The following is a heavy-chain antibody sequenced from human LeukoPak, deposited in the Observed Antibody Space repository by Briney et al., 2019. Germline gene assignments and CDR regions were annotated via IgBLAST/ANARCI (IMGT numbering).Heavy chain of an antibody. CDR2: INHSGST. CDR3: ARGTMTRVTCYFDY. Sequence: SETLSLTCAVYGGSFSGYYWSWIRQPPGKGLEWIGEINHSGSTNYNPSLKSRVTISVDTSKNQFSLKLSSVTAADTAVYYCARGTMTRVTCYFDYWGQGTLVTVSS. D-gene: IGHD4-17*01. V-gene: IGHV4-34*01. CDR1: GGSFSGYY. J-gene: IGHJ4*02.